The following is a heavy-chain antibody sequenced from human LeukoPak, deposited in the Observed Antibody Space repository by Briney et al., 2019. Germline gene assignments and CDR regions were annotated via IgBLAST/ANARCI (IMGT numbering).Heavy chain of an antibody. CDR2: IKQDGSEK. Sequence: GGSLRLSCAASGFTFSSYWMSWVRQAPGKGLEWVANIKQDGSEKYYVDSVKGRFTISRDNAKNSLYLQMNSLRAEDTAVYYCARGGYCGGDCPDAFDIWGQGTMVTVSS. CDR3: ARGGYCGGDCPDAFDI. V-gene: IGHV3-7*01. D-gene: IGHD2-21*02. CDR1: GFTFSSYW. J-gene: IGHJ3*02.